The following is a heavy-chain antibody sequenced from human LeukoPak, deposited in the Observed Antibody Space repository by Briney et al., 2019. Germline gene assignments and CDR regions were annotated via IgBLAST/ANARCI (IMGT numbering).Heavy chain of an antibody. CDR2: IKQDGSEK. CDR3: ATYSGSYLR. V-gene: IGHV3-7*01. CDR1: GFTFTFYW. Sequence: GGSLRLSCAASGFTFTFYWMSWVRQAPGKGLEWVANIKQDGSEKYYVDSVKGRFTISRDNAKNSLYLQVNGLRAEDTAVYYCATYSGSYLRWGQGTLVTVSS. J-gene: IGHJ4*02. D-gene: IGHD1-26*01.